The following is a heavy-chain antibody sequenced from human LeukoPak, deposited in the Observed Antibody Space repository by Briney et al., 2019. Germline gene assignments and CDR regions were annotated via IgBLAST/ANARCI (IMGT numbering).Heavy chain of an antibody. CDR1: GFTFSSYS. J-gene: IGHJ4*02. Sequence: PGGSLRLSCAASGFTFSSYSMNWVRQAPGKGLEWVSYISSSSTIYYADSVKGRFTIPRDNAKNSLYLQMNSLRAEDTAVYYCARDFLDDSSGYYYGDFDYWGQGTLVTVSS. CDR3: ARDFLDDSSGYYYGDFDY. D-gene: IGHD3-22*01. CDR2: ISSSSTI. V-gene: IGHV3-48*04.